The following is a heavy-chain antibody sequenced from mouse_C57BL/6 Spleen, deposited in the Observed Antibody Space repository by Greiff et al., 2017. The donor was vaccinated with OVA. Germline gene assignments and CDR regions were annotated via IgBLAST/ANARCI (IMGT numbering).Heavy chain of an antibody. CDR2: IDPSDSYT. V-gene: IGHV1-50*01. CDR3: ARSYYSNYAGYYAMDY. Sequence: QVQLQQPGAELVKPGASVKLSCKASGYTFTSYWMQWVKQRPGQGLEWIGEIDPSDSYTNYNQKFKGKATVTVDTSSSTAYMQLSSLTSEDSAVYYCARSYYSNYAGYYAMDYWGQGTSVTVSS. CDR1: GYTFTSYW. D-gene: IGHD2-5*01. J-gene: IGHJ4*01.